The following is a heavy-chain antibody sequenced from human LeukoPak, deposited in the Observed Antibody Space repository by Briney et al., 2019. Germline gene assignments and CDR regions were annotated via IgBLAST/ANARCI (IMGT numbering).Heavy chain of an antibody. V-gene: IGHV5-51*01. CDR1: GYSFTSYS. Sequence: GESLKISCKGSGYSFTSYSIGWVRQMPGKGLEWMEIIYPGDSDTRYGPSFQGQVTISADKSISTAYLQWSSLKASDTAMYYCARRKAVAGTDYYYYGMDVWGQGTTVTVSS. D-gene: IGHD6-19*01. J-gene: IGHJ6*02. CDR2: IYPGDSDT. CDR3: ARRKAVAGTDYYYYGMDV.